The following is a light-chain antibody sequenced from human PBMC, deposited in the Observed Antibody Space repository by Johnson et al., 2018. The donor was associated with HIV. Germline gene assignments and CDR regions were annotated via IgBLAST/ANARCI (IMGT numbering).Light chain of an antibody. CDR2: ENN. CDR1: SSNIGNNY. V-gene: IGLV1-51*02. J-gene: IGLJ1*01. CDR3: GTWDNSLSTGAV. Sequence: QSVLTQPPSVSAAPGQKVTISCSGSSSNIGNNYVSWYQQLPGTAPKLLIYENNKRPSGIPDRFSGSKSGTSATLGITGLQTGDEADYYCGTWDNSLSTGAVFGTGTKATVL.